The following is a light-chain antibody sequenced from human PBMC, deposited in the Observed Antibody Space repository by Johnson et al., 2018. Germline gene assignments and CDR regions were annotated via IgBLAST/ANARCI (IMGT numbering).Light chain of an antibody. CDR2: ENN. J-gene: IGLJ1*01. Sequence: QSVLTQPPSVSAAPGQKVTISCSGSSSNIGNNYVSWYQQLPGTAPKLLIYENNKRPSGIPDRFSGSKSGPSATLGITALQTGDEADYYCGTWDSSLSAGNVFGTGTNVTVL. CDR3: GTWDSSLSAGNV. CDR1: SSNIGNNY. V-gene: IGLV1-51*02.